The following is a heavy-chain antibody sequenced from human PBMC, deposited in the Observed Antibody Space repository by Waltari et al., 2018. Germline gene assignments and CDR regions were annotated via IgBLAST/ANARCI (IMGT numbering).Heavy chain of an antibody. CDR1: GGTFSSYA. D-gene: IGHD2-21*02. V-gene: IGHV1-69*13. CDR2: IIPIFVTA. CDR3: ARDYGGNSGGAEYFQH. J-gene: IGHJ1*01. Sequence: QVQLVQSGAEVKKPGSSVKVSCKASGGTFSSYAISWVRQAPGQGLEWMGVIIPIFVTANNAQKCQGRVTSTADESTSTAYMELSSLRSEDTAVYYCARDYGGNSGGAEYFQHWGQGTLVTVSS.